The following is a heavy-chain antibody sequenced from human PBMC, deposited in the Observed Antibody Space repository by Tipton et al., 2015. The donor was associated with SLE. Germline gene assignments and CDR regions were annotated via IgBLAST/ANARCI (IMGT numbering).Heavy chain of an antibody. CDR3: ARGLAGSDVSN. J-gene: IGHJ4*02. D-gene: IGHD5/OR15-5a*01. Sequence: TLSLTCAVYGGSFSGYYWTWSRQPPGKGLEWIGEINHSGSTNYNPSLKSRVTISVDTSKNQFSLKVSSVTAADTAVYYCARGLAGSDVSNWGLGSPVPASS. CDR1: GGSFSGYY. V-gene: IGHV4-34*01. CDR2: INHSGST.